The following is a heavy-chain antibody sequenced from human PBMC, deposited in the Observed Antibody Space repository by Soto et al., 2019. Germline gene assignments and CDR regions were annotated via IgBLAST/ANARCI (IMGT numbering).Heavy chain of an antibody. CDR1: GGTFSSYT. J-gene: IGHJ6*02. V-gene: IGHV1-69*02. Sequence: QVQLVQSGAEVKKPGSSVKVSCKASGGTFSSYTISWVRQAPGQGLEWMGRIIPILGIANYAQKFQGRVTITADKSTSTAYMEVSSLRSEDTAVYYCARGVVVAATQYYYGMDVWGQWTTVTVSS. CDR2: IIPILGIA. CDR3: ARGVVVAATQYYYGMDV. D-gene: IGHD2-15*01.